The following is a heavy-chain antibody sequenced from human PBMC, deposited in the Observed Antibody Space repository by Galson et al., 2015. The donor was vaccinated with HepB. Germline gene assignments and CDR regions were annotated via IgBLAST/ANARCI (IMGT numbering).Heavy chain of an antibody. Sequence: QSGAEVKKPGESLKISCKGSGYSFNTYWIAWVRHMPGKGLEFVGIIYPGDFDTRYSPSFEGQVTISADKSISTAYLQWSSLRASDTAMYYCARLQLRWYESGFDSWGQGTLVTVSS. CDR3: ARLQLRWYESGFDS. D-gene: IGHD4-23*01. V-gene: IGHV5-51*01. CDR1: GYSFNTYW. CDR2: IYPGDFDT. J-gene: IGHJ5*01.